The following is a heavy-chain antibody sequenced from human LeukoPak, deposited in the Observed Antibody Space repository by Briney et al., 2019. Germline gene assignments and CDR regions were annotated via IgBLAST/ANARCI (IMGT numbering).Heavy chain of an antibody. V-gene: IGHV1-69*06. D-gene: IGHD2-15*01. Sequence: SVKVSCKASGGTFSSYAISWVRQAPGQGLEWMGGIIPIFGTANCAQKFQGRVTITADKSTSTAYMELSSLRSEDTAVYYCARDGGYCSGGSCSNDAFDIWGQGTMVTVSS. J-gene: IGHJ3*02. CDR2: IIPIFGTA. CDR1: GGTFSSYA. CDR3: ARDGGYCSGGSCSNDAFDI.